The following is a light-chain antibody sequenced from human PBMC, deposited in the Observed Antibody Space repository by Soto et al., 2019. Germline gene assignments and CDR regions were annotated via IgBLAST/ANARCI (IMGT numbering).Light chain of an antibody. CDR3: QQYGTFPFT. CDR2: GIS. V-gene: IGKV3-20*01. CDR1: QNLIHNY. Sequence: EVVLTQSPGTLSLSPGESATLSCRASQNLIHNYFAWYQQKPGQGPRLLIYGISTRTAGIPDRFSDSGSGTDFTLTISRLEPEDFVVYYCQQYGTFPFTLAPGTNVDSK. J-gene: IGKJ3*01.